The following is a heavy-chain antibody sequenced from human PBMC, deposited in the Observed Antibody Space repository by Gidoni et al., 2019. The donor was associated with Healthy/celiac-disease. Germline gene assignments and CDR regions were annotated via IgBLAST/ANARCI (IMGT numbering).Heavy chain of an antibody. V-gene: IGHV4-61*02. CDR1: GGSISSGRYY. CDR2: IYTSGST. CDR3: ARGSAARTFDY. J-gene: IGHJ4*02. D-gene: IGHD6-6*01. Sequence: QVQLQESGPGLVKPSQTLSLPCTVSGGSISSGRYYWSWIRQPAGKGLEWIGRIYTSGSTNYNPSLKSRVTISVDTSKNQFSLKLSSVTAADTAVYYCARGSAARTFDYWGQGTLVTVSS.